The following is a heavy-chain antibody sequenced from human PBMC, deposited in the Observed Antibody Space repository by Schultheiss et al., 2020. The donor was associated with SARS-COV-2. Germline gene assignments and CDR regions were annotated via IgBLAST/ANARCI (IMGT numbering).Heavy chain of an antibody. D-gene: IGHD6-25*01. CDR2: ISSSSSYT. CDR3: AKHSRRSIAAGGGYFDY. V-gene: IGHV3-11*03. Sequence: GGSLRLSCAASGFTFSDYQMSWIRQAPGKGLEWVSYISSSSSYTNYADSVKGRFTISRDNAKNSLYLQMNSLRAEDTALYYCAKHSRRSIAAGGGYFDYWGQGTLVTVSS. CDR1: GFTFSDYQ. J-gene: IGHJ4*02.